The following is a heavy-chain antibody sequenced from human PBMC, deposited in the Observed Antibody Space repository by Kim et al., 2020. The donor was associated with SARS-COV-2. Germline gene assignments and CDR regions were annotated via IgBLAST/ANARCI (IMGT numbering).Heavy chain of an antibody. CDR3: ARDFVQTRGYYYGMDV. CDR2: IYTSGST. CDR1: GGSISSYY. V-gene: IGHV4-4*07. Sequence: SETLSLTCTVSGGSISSYYWSWIRQPAGKGLEWIGRIYTSGSTNYNPSLKSRVTMSVDTSKNQFSLKLSSVTAADTAVYYCARDFVQTRGYYYGMDVWGQGTTVTVSS. D-gene: IGHD2-21*01. J-gene: IGHJ6*02.